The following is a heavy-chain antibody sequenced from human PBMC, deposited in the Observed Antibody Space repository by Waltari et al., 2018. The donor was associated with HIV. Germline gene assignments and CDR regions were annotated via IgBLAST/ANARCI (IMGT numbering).Heavy chain of an antibody. J-gene: IGHJ4*02. CDR3: AGELHAASNFDY. D-gene: IGHD4-4*01. Sequence: QVQLVQSGAEVMQPGASVKVSCKASADTFANYNIHWVRQAPGQGLEWLGILKPREGATSYAQKFQGRLSMTRDTSATTAYMELRSLRFEDTAVYYWAGELHAASNFDYWGQGTLITVSS. CDR1: ADTFANYN. V-gene: IGHV1-46*01. CDR2: LKPREGAT.